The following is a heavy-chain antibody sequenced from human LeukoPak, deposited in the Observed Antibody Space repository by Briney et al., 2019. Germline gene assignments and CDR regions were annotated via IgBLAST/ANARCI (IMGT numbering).Heavy chain of an antibody. CDR2: ISYDGSNK. D-gene: IGHD2-2*02. V-gene: IGHV3-30-3*01. Sequence: GGSLRLTCAASGFTFSSYAMHWVRQAPGKGLEWVAVISYDGSNKYYADSVKGRFTNSRDNSKNTLYQQMNSLRAEDTAVYYCARGGTVVVPAAIRGAFDIRGQGTMVTVSS. CDR1: GFTFSSYA. CDR3: ARGGTVVVPAAIRGAFDI. J-gene: IGHJ3*02.